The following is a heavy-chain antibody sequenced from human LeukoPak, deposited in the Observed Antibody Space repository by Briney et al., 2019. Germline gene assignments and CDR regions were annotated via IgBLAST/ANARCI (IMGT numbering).Heavy chain of an antibody. V-gene: IGHV3-33*01. CDR2: IWYDVSNK. CDR3: ARDGRYYCGRDCRHRNWFDP. CDR1: GFTFSSSG. Sequence: GGSLRLSCVASGFTFSSSGFHWVRQAPGKGLEWVGVIWYDVSNKYYGHSLKGRFTVSRDDSRNTVFLQMNSLRAADTAVYYCARDGRYYCGRDCRHRNWFDPWGQGSLVTVSS. J-gene: IGHJ5*02. D-gene: IGHD1-26*01.